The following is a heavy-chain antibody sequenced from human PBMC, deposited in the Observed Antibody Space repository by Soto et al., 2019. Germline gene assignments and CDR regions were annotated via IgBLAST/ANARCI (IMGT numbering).Heavy chain of an antibody. CDR1: GGTFNIYT. V-gene: IGHV1-69*02. J-gene: IGHJ4*02. Sequence: QVQLVQSGAEVKKPGSSVKVSCKASGGTFNIYTISWVRQAPGQGLEWMGRIIPILGIANYAQKFQGRVTITADKSTSTAYMELSSLRSEDTPVYYCASEYGGNSAWGQGTLVTVSS. CDR3: ASEYGGNSA. D-gene: IGHD4-17*01. CDR2: IIPILGIA.